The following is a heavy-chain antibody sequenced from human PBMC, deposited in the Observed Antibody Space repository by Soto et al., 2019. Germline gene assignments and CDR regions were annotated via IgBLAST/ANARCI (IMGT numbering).Heavy chain of an antibody. D-gene: IGHD3-3*01. V-gene: IGHV1-69*13. CDR3: ARGVNYDWSHDFVDV. Sequence: GASVKVSCKASGGTFSSYAISWVRQAPGQGLEWMGGIIPIFGTANYAQKFQGRVTITADESTSTAYMELSSLGSEDTAVYYCARGVNYDWSHDFVDVWGQGTTVTVSS. J-gene: IGHJ6*02. CDR2: IIPIFGTA. CDR1: GGTFSSYA.